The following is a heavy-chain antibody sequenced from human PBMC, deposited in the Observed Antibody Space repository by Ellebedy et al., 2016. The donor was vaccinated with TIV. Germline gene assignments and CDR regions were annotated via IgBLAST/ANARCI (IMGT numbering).Heavy chain of an antibody. J-gene: IGHJ4*02. CDR2: IASSGAFV. D-gene: IGHD5-18*01. CDR1: GFTFSDYY. V-gene: IGHV3-11*01. CDR3: AGDLDTAMLTVLNY. Sequence: GESLKISXAASGFTFSDYYMNWVCQAPGKGLEWVSYIASSGAFVYYSDSVEGRFTISRDNAKNSLYLQMNSLREEDTAVYYCAGDLDTAMLTVLNYWGQGTLVTVSS.